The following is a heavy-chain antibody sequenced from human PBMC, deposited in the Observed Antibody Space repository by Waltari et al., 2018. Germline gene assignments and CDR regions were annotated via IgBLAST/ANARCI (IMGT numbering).Heavy chain of an antibody. V-gene: IGHV3-53*01. D-gene: IGHD6-19*01. Sequence: EVQLVESGGGLIQPGGSLRLSCAASGFTVSSNYLSWVRKAPGRGLEWVSVIYSGGSTYYADSVKGRFTISRDNSKNTLYLQMNSLRAEDTAVYYCARERGEVAVAGFLDAFDIWGQGTMVTVSS. CDR2: IYSGGST. CDR3: ARERGEVAVAGFLDAFDI. J-gene: IGHJ3*02. CDR1: GFTVSSNY.